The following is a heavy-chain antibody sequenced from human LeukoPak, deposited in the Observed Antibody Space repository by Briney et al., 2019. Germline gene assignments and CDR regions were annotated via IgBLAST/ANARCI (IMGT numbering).Heavy chain of an antibody. CDR3: ARTTYSSKIPDY. J-gene: IGHJ4*02. V-gene: IGHV4-39*01. D-gene: IGHD6-13*01. CDR2: IYYSGST. CDR1: GGSISSSSYY. Sequence: PSETLSLTCTVSGGSISSSSYYWGWIRQPPGKGLEWIGSIYYSGSTYYNPSLKSRVTISVDTSKSQFSLKLSSVTAADTAVYYCARTTYSSKIPDYWGQGTLVTVSS.